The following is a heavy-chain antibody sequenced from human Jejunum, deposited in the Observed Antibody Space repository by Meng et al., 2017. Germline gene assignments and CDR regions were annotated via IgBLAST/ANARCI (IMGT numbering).Heavy chain of an antibody. Sequence: QVQLQESGPGLVRPSETLSLICTVSGGSVSRAGYQWGWIRQPPGKGLEWIGYASTNYNPSLKSRVTISLDTSRNQFSLSLSSVTAADTAVYYCARDRMGSLDYWGQGILVTVSS. CDR1: GGSVSRAGYQ. J-gene: IGHJ4*02. CDR2: AST. D-gene: IGHD1-26*01. V-gene: IGHV4-61*08. CDR3: ARDRMGSLDY.